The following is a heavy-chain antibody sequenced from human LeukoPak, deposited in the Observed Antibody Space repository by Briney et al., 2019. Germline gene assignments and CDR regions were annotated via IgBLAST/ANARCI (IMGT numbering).Heavy chain of an antibody. J-gene: IGHJ4*02. CDR2: IYSGGST. CDR3: ASLVTGALDY. V-gene: IGHV3-53*04. D-gene: IGHD7-27*01. CDR1: GFTVSSNY. Sequence: GGSLRLSCAASGFTVSSNYMSWVRQAPGKGLEWVSVIYSGGSTYYADSVKGRFTISRHNSRNTLYLQMNSLRAEDTAVYYCASLVTGALDYWGQGTLVTVSS.